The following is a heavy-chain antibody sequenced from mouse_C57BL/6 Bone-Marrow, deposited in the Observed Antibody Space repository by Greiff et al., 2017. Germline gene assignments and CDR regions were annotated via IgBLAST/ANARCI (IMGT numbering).Heavy chain of an antibody. CDR3: ARLPITTVVGFDY. CDR2: ISSGGSYT. Sequence: EVQLVESGGDLVKPGGSLKLSCAASGFTFSSYGMSWVRQTPDKRLEWVATISSGGSYTSYPDSVKGRFTISRDNAKNTLYLQMSSLKSEDTAMYYCARLPITTVVGFDYWGQGTTLTVSS. J-gene: IGHJ2*01. CDR1: GFTFSSYG. D-gene: IGHD1-1*01. V-gene: IGHV5-6*01.